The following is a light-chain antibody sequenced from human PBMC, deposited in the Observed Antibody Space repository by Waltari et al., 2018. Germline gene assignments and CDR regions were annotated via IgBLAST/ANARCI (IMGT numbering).Light chain of an antibody. CDR2: EAS. Sequence: EIVLTQSPATLSLSPGERATLSFRASQSVSSSLAWYQQKPGQAPRLLIYEASNRATGIPARFSGSGSGTDFTLTISSLEPEDFAVYYCQQRSNWPPYTFGQGTKLEIK. V-gene: IGKV3-11*01. CDR3: QQRSNWPPYT. J-gene: IGKJ2*01. CDR1: QSVSSS.